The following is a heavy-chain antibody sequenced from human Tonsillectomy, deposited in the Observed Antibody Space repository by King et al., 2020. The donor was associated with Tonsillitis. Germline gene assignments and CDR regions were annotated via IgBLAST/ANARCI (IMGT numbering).Heavy chain of an antibody. CDR3: ARSLTIFGTADF. V-gene: IGHV5-51*01. D-gene: IGHD3-3*01. CDR1: GYSFSNYW. J-gene: IGHJ4*02. CDR2: IYPGDSDT. Sequence: VQLVQSGAEVKKPGESLKISCSGSGYSFSNYWIAWVRQMPGKGREWMGIIYPGDSDTTFSPSFQGQVIISADKSISTAYLQWSRLQASDTAIYYCARSLTIFGTADFWGQGTVVTVSS.